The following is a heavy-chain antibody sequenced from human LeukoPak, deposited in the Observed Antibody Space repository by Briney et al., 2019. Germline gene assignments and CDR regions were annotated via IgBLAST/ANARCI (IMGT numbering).Heavy chain of an antibody. Sequence: PSGTLSLTCDVSGGSISRTNWWSWVRQSPGQGLEWIGEISLSGRTNYNPSLQSRVTMSLDESKNQLSLDSASVTAADTAVYYCSRESGAFSPFGYWGQGTLVTVHS. CDR2: ISLSGRT. D-gene: IGHD1-26*01. V-gene: IGHV4-4*02. J-gene: IGHJ4*02. CDR3: SRESGAFSPFGY. CDR1: GGSISRTNW.